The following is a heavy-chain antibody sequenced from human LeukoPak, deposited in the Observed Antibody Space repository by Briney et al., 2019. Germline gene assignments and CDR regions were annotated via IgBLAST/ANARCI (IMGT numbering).Heavy chain of an antibody. CDR3: ARGQYYFGTGFDKGVFDY. CDR2: ISYDGSNK. D-gene: IGHD3/OR15-3a*01. CDR1: GFTFSSYA. Sequence: GRSLRLSCAASGFTFSSYAMHWVRQAPGKGLEWVAVISYDGSNKYYADSVKGRFTISRDNSKNTLYLQMNSLRAEDTAVYYCARGQYYFGTGFDKGVFDYWGQGTLVTVSS. J-gene: IGHJ4*02. V-gene: IGHV3-30*04.